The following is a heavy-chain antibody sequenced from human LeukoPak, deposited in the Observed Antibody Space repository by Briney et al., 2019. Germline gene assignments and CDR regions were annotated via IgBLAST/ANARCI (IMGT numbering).Heavy chain of an antibody. V-gene: IGHV4-39*01. D-gene: IGHD3-3*01. CDR1: GGSISSSSYY. CDR2: IYYSGST. Sequence: SETLSLTCTVSGGSISSSSYYWGWIRQPPGKGLGWIGSIYYSGSTYYNPSLKSRVTISVDTSKNQFSLKLSSVTAADTAVYYRARQRTLLEWLFYFDYWGQGTLVTVSS. J-gene: IGHJ4*02. CDR3: ARQRTLLEWLFYFDY.